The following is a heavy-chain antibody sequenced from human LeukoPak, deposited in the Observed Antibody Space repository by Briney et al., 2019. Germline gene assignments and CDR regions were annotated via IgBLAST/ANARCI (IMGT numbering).Heavy chain of an antibody. V-gene: IGHV3-23*01. Sequence: GGSLRLSCAASGFTFSSYAMNWVRQAPGKGLEWVSAISGSGGSTYYADSVKGRFTISRDNSKNTLYLQMNSLRAEDTAVYYCAKDMGLQRYYFDYWGQGTLVTVSS. CDR2: ISGSGGST. D-gene: IGHD5-24*01. CDR1: GFTFSSYA. J-gene: IGHJ4*02. CDR3: AKDMGLQRYYFDY.